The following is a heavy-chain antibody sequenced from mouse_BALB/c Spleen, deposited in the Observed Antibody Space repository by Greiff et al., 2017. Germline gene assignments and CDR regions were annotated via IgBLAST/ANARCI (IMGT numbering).Heavy chain of an antibody. J-gene: IGHJ3*01. CDR3: TRAGEYGNCVLFAY. D-gene: IGHD2-1*01. CDR1: GYTFTSYY. V-gene: IGHV1S81*02. Sequence: QVQLQQSGAELVKPGASVKLSCKASGYTFTSYYMYWVKQRPGQGLEWIGEINPSNGGTNFNEKFKSKATLTVDKSSSTAYMQLSSLTSEDSAVYYCTRAGEYGNCVLFAYWGQGTVVTVSA. CDR2: INPSNGGT.